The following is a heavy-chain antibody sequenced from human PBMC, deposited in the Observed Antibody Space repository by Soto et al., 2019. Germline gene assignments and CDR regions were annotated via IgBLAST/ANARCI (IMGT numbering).Heavy chain of an antibody. CDR1: GFSLSTSGVG. Sequence: QITLKESGPTLVKPTQTLTLTCTFSGFSLSTSGVGVGWIRQPPGKALEWLALIYWDDDKRYSPSLKSRLTITKDTSKNQVVLTMTNMDPVDTATYYCAHRRDCTNGVCYIPRYNWFDPWGQGTLVTVSS. D-gene: IGHD2-8*01. CDR3: AHRRDCTNGVCYIPRYNWFDP. CDR2: IYWDDDK. V-gene: IGHV2-5*02. J-gene: IGHJ5*02.